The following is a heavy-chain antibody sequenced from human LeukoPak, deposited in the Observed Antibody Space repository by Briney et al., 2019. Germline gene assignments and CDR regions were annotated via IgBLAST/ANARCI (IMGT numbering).Heavy chain of an antibody. D-gene: IGHD1-26*01. V-gene: IGHV4-59*08. CDR1: GGSISTYY. J-gene: IGHJ4*02. Sequence: PSETLSLTCNVPGGSISTYYWSWIRQPPGKGLEWIGYISDGGVTSYNPSLKGRVTISVDSPKNRFSLRLTSLTAVDTALYYCARHGGTLDYFDYWGPGSLVTVSS. CDR2: ISDGGVT. CDR3: ARHGGTLDYFDY.